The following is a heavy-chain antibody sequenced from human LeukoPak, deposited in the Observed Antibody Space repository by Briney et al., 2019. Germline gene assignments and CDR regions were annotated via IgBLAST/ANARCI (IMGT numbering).Heavy chain of an antibody. D-gene: IGHD3-3*01. CDR2: IDYSGGT. V-gene: IGHV4-59*01. CDR1: GGSISSYY. Sequence: SETLSLTCTVSGGSISSYYWSWIRQPPGKGLEWIGDIDYSGGTNSTPPLKSRVTISVDTSKNQFSLKLSSVTAADTSVFYKQKTPYEINYGMDVWGQGTTVTVSS. J-gene: IGHJ6*02. CDR3: QKTPYEINYGMDV.